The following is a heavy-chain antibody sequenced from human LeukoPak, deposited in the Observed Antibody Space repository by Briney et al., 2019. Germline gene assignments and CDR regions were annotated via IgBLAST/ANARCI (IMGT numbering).Heavy chain of an antibody. Sequence: PSETLSLTCTVSGGSISSGSYYWSWIRQPAGKGLEWIGRIYTSGSTNYNPSLKSRVTISVDTSKNQFSLKLSSVTAADTAVYYCVRDDDFWTGGYYYYCMDVWGKGTTVTVSS. CDR1: GGSISSGSYY. CDR3: VRDDDFWTGGYYYYCMDV. CDR2: IYTSGST. V-gene: IGHV4-61*02. J-gene: IGHJ6*03. D-gene: IGHD3-3*01.